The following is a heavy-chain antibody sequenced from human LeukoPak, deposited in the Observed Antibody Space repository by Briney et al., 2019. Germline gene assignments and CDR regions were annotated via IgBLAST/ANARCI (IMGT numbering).Heavy chain of an antibody. D-gene: IGHD3-10*01. Sequence: PGGSLRLSCAASGFTFSSYSMNWVRQAPGKGLEWVSYISSSSNTIYYADSVKGRFTISRDNAKNSLYLQMNSLRAEDTAVYYCARGGFGELFSSDYWGQGTLVTVSS. CDR3: ARGGFGELFSSDY. J-gene: IGHJ4*02. V-gene: IGHV3-48*01. CDR1: GFTFSSYS. CDR2: ISSSSNTI.